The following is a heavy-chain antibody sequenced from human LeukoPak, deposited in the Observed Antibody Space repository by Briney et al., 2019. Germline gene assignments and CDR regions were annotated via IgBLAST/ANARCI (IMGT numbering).Heavy chain of an antibody. CDR2: IGNSGGPI. CDR1: GLSISGQW. J-gene: IGHJ4*02. CDR3: ARAPPSREFDC. V-gene: IGHV3-21*01. Sequence: GGPRRFSCVASGLSISGQWMNWVRQAPGMGLEWVSSIGNSGGPIFYADSVKGRFTISRDNARNSLYLQMDSLRAEDTAVYFCARAPPSREFDCWGQGTLVTVST.